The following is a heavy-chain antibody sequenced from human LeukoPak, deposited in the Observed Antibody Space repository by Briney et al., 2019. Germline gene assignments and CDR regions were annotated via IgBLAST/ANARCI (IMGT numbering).Heavy chain of an antibody. V-gene: IGHV3-30*18. CDR1: GFTFSSYG. CDR3: AKGPWELLLQGFDY. D-gene: IGHD1-26*01. J-gene: IGHJ4*02. Sequence: PGRSLRLSCAASGFTFSSYGMHWVRQAPGKGLEWVAVISYDGSNNYYADSVKGRFTISRDNSKNTLYLQMNSLRAEDTAVYYCAKGPWELLLQGFDYWGQGTLVTVSS. CDR2: ISYDGSNN.